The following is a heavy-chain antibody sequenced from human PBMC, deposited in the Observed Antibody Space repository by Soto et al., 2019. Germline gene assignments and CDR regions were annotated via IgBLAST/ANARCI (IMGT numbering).Heavy chain of an antibody. Sequence: ASVKVSCKASGGTFSSYAISWVRQAPGQGLEWMGGIIPIFGTANYAQKFQGRVTITADESTSTAYMELSSLRSEDTAVYYCATSSNPGYCSSTSCYAPIFNWFDPWGQGTLVTVSS. D-gene: IGHD2-2*01. V-gene: IGHV1-69*13. CDR1: GGTFSSYA. CDR3: ATSSNPGYCSSTSCYAPIFNWFDP. J-gene: IGHJ5*02. CDR2: IIPIFGTA.